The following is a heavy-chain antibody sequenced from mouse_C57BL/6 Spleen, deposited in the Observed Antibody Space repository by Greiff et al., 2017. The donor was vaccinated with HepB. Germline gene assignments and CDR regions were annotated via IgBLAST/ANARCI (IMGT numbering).Heavy chain of an antibody. V-gene: IGHV3-6*01. CDR2: ISYDGSN. D-gene: IGHD2-2*01. J-gene: IGHJ1*03. CDR3: ARDSYGYDWYFDV. CDR1: GYSITSGYY. Sequence: EVKLMESGPGLVKPSQSLSLTCSVTGYSITSGYYWNWIRQFPGNKLEWMGYISYDGSNNYNPSLKNRISITRDTSKNQFFLKLNSVTTEDTATYYCARDSYGYDWYFDVWGTGTTVTVSS.